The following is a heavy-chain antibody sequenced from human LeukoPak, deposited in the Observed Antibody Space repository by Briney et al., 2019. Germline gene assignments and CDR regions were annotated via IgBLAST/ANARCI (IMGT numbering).Heavy chain of an antibody. J-gene: IGHJ6*03. CDR1: GFTFNVYS. Sequence: GGSLRLSCVASGFTFNVYSMNWVRQAPGKGLEWVSFISSSLDSSMYYADSVKGRFTISRDNAKNSLYLQMNSLRAEDTAVYYCARGVRDILSGYYTDYYFYYMDVWGKGTTVTVSS. V-gene: IGHV3-48*01. CDR3: ARGVRDILSGYYTDYYFYYMDV. D-gene: IGHD3-3*01. CDR2: ISSSLDSSM.